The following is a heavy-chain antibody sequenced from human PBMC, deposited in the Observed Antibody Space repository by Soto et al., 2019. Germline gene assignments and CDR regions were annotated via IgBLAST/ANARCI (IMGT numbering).Heavy chain of an antibody. D-gene: IGHD6-19*01. CDR1: GFTFKTYN. CDR3: ARDPSPDSSGWYYFDY. V-gene: IGHV3-48*02. CDR2: IGTSGTPV. J-gene: IGHJ4*02. Sequence: GGSLRLSCAASGFTFKTYNMNWVRQAPGKGLEWVPYIGTSGTPVYYADSVKGRFTISRDNAKNSLFLQMHSLRDEDTALYFCARDPSPDSSGWYYFDYWGQGTLVTVSS.